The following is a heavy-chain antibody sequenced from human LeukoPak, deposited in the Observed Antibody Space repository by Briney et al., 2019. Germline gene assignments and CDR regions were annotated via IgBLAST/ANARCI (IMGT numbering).Heavy chain of an antibody. CDR3: VRGAYSSSWLNFDY. J-gene: IGHJ4*02. D-gene: IGHD6-13*01. V-gene: IGHV3-30*04. CDR2: IPYDGSHK. CDR1: GFTFSSYA. Sequence: GGSLRLSCAASGFTFSSYAMHWVRQAPGKGLEWVALIPYDGSHKYYADSVKGRFTVSRDHSKNTLYLQMNSLRAEDTAGYYCVRGAYSSSWLNFDYWGQGTLVTVSS.